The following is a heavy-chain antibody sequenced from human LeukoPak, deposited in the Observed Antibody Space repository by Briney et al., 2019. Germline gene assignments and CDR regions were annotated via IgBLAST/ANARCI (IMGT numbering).Heavy chain of an antibody. Sequence: GGSLRLSCAASGFTFSSYGMRWVRQAPGKGLEWVAFIRYDGSNKYYADSVKGRFTISRDNSKNTLYLQMNSLRAEDTAVYCCAKGTSYLYYYYGMDVWGQGTTVTVSS. J-gene: IGHJ6*02. V-gene: IGHV3-30*02. D-gene: IGHD2-2*02. CDR1: GFTFSSYG. CDR2: IRYDGSNK. CDR3: AKGTSYLYYYYGMDV.